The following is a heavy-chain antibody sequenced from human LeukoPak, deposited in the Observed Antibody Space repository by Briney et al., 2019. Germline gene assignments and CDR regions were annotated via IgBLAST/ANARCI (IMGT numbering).Heavy chain of an antibody. J-gene: IGHJ4*02. CDR3: IRDSSGYSDLFDY. V-gene: IGHV3-73*01. Sequence: PGGSLKLSCAASGFIFSGSAMHWVRQASGKGLEWVGRIRNKASSYATAYAASVKGRFTISRDDSKNTAYLQMNSLKIEDTAVYYCIRDSSGYSDLFDYWGQGTLVTVSS. CDR1: GFIFSGSA. D-gene: IGHD3-22*01. CDR2: IRNKASSYAT.